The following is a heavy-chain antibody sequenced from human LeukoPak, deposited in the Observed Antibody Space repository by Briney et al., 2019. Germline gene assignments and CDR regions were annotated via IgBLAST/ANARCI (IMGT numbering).Heavy chain of an antibody. J-gene: IGHJ4*02. CDR2: ISSSGSTI. CDR1: GFTFSSYE. D-gene: IGHD3-10*01. V-gene: IGHV3-48*03. Sequence: PGRSLRLSCAASGFTFSSYEMNWVRQAPGKGLEWVSYISSSGSTIYYADSVKGRFTISRDNAKNSLYLQMNSLRAEDTAVYYCARAYYYGSGSLWGQGTLVTVSS. CDR3: ARAYYYGSGSL.